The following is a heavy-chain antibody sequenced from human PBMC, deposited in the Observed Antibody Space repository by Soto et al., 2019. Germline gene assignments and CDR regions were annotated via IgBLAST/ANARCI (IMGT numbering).Heavy chain of an antibody. CDR3: ARDLVDSGADYFYYYGMDV. V-gene: IGHV3-23*01. J-gene: IGHJ6*02. CDR2: ISGSGGST. D-gene: IGHD4-17*01. Sequence: EVQLLESGGGLVQPGGSLRLSCAASGFTFSSYAMSWVRQAPGKGLEWVSAISGSGGSTYYADSVKGRFTISRDNAKSSLYLEMNSLRAEDTAVYYCARDLVDSGADYFYYYGMDVWGQGTTVTVSS. CDR1: GFTFSSYA.